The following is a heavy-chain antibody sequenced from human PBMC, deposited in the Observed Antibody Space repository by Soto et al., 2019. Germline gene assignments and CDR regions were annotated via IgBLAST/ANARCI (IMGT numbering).Heavy chain of an antibody. Sequence: EVQLVASGGCLVQPWESLRLSCAASGFTLSSSWMHWVRQAPGKGLVWVSRINRDGSSTSYADSVKGRFTISRDNAKNTLYLQMNSLRAEDTAVYYCVRTSLVVAAATREDYWGQGTLGTVSS. CDR2: INRDGSST. J-gene: IGHJ4*02. D-gene: IGHD2-15*01. CDR1: GFTLSSSW. CDR3: VRTSLVVAAATREDY. V-gene: IGHV3-74*01.